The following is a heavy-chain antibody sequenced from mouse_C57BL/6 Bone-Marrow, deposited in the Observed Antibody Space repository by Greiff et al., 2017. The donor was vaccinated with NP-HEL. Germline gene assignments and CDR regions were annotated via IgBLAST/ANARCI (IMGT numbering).Heavy chain of an antibody. CDR3: ARRRYYGSDWYFDV. J-gene: IGHJ1*03. CDR2: ISNGGGST. V-gene: IGHV5-12*01. D-gene: IGHD1-1*01. CDR1: GFTFSDYY. Sequence: EVKLQESGGGLVQPGGSLKLSCAASGFTFSDYYMYWVRQTPEKRLEWVAYISNGGGSTYYPDTVKGRFTISRDNAKNTLYLQMSRLKSEDTAMYYCARRRYYGSDWYFDVWGTGTTVTVSS.